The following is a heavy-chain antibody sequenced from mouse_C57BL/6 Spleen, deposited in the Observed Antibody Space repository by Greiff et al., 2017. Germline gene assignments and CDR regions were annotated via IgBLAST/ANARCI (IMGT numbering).Heavy chain of an antibody. CDR1: GFTFSSYA. V-gene: IGHV5-4*01. CDR3: ARDQGNWGDY. CDR2: ISDGGSYT. Sequence: EVQLVESGGGLVKPGGSLKLSCAASGFTFSSYAMSWVRQTPEKRLKWVATISDGGSYTYYPDNVKGRFTISRDNAKNNLYLQMSHLKSEDTAMYYCARDQGNWGDYWGQGTTLTVSS. J-gene: IGHJ2*01. D-gene: IGHD4-1*01.